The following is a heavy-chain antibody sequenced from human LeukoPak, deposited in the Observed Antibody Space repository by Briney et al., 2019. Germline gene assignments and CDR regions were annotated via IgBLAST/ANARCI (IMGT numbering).Heavy chain of an antibody. D-gene: IGHD3-3*01. J-gene: IGHJ6*02. V-gene: IGHV4-59*01. CDR1: GGSISSYY. Sequence: KTSETLSLTCTVSGGSISSYYWSWIRQPPGKGLEWIGYIYYSGSTNYNPSLKSRVTISVDTSKNQFSLKLSSVTAMDTAVYYCARGITIRYYYYGMDVWGQGTTVTVSS. CDR2: IYYSGST. CDR3: ARGITIRYYYYGMDV.